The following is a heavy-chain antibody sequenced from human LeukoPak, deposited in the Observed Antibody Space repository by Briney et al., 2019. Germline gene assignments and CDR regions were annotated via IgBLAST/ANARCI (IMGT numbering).Heavy chain of an antibody. Sequence: GGSLRLSCAASGFTFSSYEMNWVRRAPGKGLECVSYISSSGSTIYYADSVKGRFTISRDNSRNTLYLQMNTLRVEDSAVYYCARDRAPPTSWYFDLWGRGTLVTVSS. CDR1: GFTFSSYE. V-gene: IGHV3-48*03. D-gene: IGHD3-10*01. CDR3: ARDRAPPTSWYFDL. J-gene: IGHJ2*01. CDR2: ISSSGSTI.